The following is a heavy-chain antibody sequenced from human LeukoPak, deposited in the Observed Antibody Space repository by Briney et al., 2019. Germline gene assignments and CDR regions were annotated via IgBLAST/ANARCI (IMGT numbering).Heavy chain of an antibody. CDR2: IKQDRSEK. V-gene: IGHV3-7*01. CDR1: GFTFTNYW. D-gene: IGHD1-26*01. J-gene: IGHJ3*02. CDR3: ARDGSYFAFDI. Sequence: GGSLRLSCAASGFTFTNYWMSWVRQAPGKGLELVANIKQDRSEKYYVDSVKGRFTISRDNAKNSLYLQMNSLRAEDTAVYYCARDGSYFAFDIWGQGTMVTVSS.